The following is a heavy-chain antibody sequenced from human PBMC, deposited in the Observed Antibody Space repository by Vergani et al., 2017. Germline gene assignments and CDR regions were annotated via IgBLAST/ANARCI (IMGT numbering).Heavy chain of an antibody. V-gene: IGHV3-66*01. CDR3: ATSLYGSGSYFYYYYYMDV. D-gene: IGHD3-10*01. CDR1: GFTVSSNY. J-gene: IGHJ6*03. CDR2: IYSGGST. Sequence: EVQLVESGGGLVQPGGSLRLSCAASGFTVSSNYMSWVRQAPGKGLEWVSVIYSGGSTYYADSVKGRFTISRDNSKNSLYLQMNSLRAEDTAVYYCATSLYGSGSYFYYYYYMDVWGKGTTVTVSS.